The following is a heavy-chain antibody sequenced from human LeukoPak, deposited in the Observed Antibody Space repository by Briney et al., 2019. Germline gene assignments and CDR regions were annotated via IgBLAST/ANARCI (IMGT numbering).Heavy chain of an antibody. CDR1: GGSISSYY. Sequence: TSSETLSLTCTVSGGSISSYYWSWIRQPPGKRLEWIGYIYYSGSTNYDPSLKSRVTISVDTSKNQFSLKLSSVTAADTAVYYCAREGYYYDSSGYKNWGQGTLVTVSS. CDR3: AREGYYYDSSGYKN. D-gene: IGHD3-22*01. J-gene: IGHJ4*02. CDR2: IYYSGST. V-gene: IGHV4-59*01.